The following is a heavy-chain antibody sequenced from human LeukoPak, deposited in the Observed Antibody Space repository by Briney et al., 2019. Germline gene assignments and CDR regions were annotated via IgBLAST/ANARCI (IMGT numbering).Heavy chain of an antibody. J-gene: IGHJ4*02. CDR1: GFAFSAFA. V-gene: IGHV3-30-3*01. Sequence: GRSLRLSCTASGFAFSAFAMHWVRQAPGKGLEWVALTSYDESNKRYADSVKGRYTISRDNSKNTLYLQMNSLRVEDTAIYYCARDLPPLDYWAQETLVTVSS. CDR3: ARDLPPLDY. CDR2: TSYDESNK.